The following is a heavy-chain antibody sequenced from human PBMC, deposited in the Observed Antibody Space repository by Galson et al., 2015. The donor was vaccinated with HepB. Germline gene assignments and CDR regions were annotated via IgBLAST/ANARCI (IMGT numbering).Heavy chain of an antibody. V-gene: IGHV3-30-3*01. CDR2: ISYDGSNK. J-gene: IGHJ4*02. Sequence: LRLSCAASGFTFSTYAMHWVRQAPGKGLEWVAVISYDGSNKYYADSVKGRFTISRDNAKNSLYLQMNSLRAEDTAVYYCARDGPDYDYVWGSSRSEYYFDYWGQGTLVTVSS. CDR1: GFTFSTYA. D-gene: IGHD3-16*01. CDR3: ARDGPDYDYVWGSSRSEYYFDY.